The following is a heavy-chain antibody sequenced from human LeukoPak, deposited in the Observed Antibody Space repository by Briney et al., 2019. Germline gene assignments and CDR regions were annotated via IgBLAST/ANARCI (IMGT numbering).Heavy chain of an antibody. CDR1: GGSISSSSYY. Sequence: SETLSLTCTVSGGSISSSSYYWGWIRQPPGKGLEWIGNIYYSGTAYDNPSLKSRVAISVDTSKNQFSLKLSSVTAADTAVYYCARLSGKSPNLPFDYWGQGTLVTVSS. J-gene: IGHJ4*02. V-gene: IGHV4-39*01. CDR2: IYYSGTA. CDR3: ARLSGKSPNLPFDY.